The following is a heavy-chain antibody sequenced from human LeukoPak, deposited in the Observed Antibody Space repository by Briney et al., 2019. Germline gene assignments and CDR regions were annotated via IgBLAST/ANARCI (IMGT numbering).Heavy chain of an antibody. D-gene: IGHD5-18*01. CDR2: ISGSGNYI. J-gene: IGHJ5*01. V-gene: IGHV3-21*01. CDR3: ARAAPKRGYTFGFDF. Sequence: GGSLRLSCTASGFNFSSYTMNWVRQAPGKGLEWVSSISGSGNYIYYAETLKGRFTVSRDNAKKSLYLQMNSLRADDTAMFFCARAAPKRGYTFGFDFWGQGTLVTVSS. CDR1: GFNFSSYT.